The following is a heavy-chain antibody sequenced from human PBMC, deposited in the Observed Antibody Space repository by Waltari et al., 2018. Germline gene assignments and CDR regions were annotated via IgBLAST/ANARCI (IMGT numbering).Heavy chain of an antibody. Sequence: EVRLVESGGGLVQPGGSLRLSCAASGCTFSSYWMSWVRQAPGKGLEWVANIKQDGSEKYYVDSVKGRFTISRDNAKNSLYLQMNSLRAEDTAVYYCGAEQQLVIDYWGQGTLVTVSS. CDR1: GCTFSSYW. CDR3: GAEQQLVIDY. J-gene: IGHJ4*02. D-gene: IGHD6-13*01. V-gene: IGHV3-7*01. CDR2: IKQDGSEK.